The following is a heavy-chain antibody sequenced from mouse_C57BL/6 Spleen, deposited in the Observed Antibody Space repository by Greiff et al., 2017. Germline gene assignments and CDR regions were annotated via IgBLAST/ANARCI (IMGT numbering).Heavy chain of an antibody. D-gene: IGHD2-5*01. CDR1: GYTFTSYW. Sequence: VQLQQPGAELVRPGSSVKLSCKASGYTFTSYWMDWVKQRPGQGLEWIGNIYPSDSETHYNQKFKDKATLTVDKSSSTAYMQLSSLTSEDSAVYYCARAYYSNYVGDMDCWGKGTSVTVSS. J-gene: IGHJ4*01. CDR2: IYPSDSET. CDR3: ARAYYSNYVGDMDC. V-gene: IGHV1-61*01.